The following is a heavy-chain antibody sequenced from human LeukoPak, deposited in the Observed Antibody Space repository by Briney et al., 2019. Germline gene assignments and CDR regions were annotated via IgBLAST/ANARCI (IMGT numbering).Heavy chain of an antibody. CDR2: INPNSGGT. D-gene: IGHD5-12*01. Sequence: ASVKVSCKASGYTFTDYYMHWVRQAPGQGLEWMGWINPNSGGTNYAQKFQDRVTMTRVTSISTAYMELSRLTSDDTAVYYCASVYSGYDLSQLDYWGQGTLVTVSS. CDR3: ASVYSGYDLSQLDY. CDR1: GYTFTDYY. V-gene: IGHV1-2*02. J-gene: IGHJ4*02.